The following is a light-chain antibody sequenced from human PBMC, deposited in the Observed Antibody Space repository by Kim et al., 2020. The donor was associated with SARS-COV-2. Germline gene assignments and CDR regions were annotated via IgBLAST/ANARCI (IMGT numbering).Light chain of an antibody. Sequence: SVCVRTEVTITSRESEGISNYLSWYKENPVKVPKLLIYGTSTLQPGVPSRFSGTGSETDFTLTINTLQPEDVATYYCQKYDSGPYTFGQGTKLEI. CDR3: QKYDSGPYT. CDR2: GTS. J-gene: IGKJ2*01. CDR1: EGISNY. V-gene: IGKV1-27*01.